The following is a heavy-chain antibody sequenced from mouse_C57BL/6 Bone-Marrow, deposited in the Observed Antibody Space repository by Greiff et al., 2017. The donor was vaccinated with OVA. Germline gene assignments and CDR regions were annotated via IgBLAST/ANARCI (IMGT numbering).Heavy chain of an antibody. CDR2: IRSKSNNYAT. J-gene: IGHJ4*01. V-gene: IGHV10-1*01. CDR3: VRHGYYAMDY. CDR1: GFSFNTYA. Sequence: GGGLVQPKGSLKLSCAASGFSFNTYAMNWVRQAPGKGLEWVARIRSKSNNYATYYVDSVKDRFTISRDDSESMLYLQMNNLKTEDTAMYYCVRHGYYAMDYWGQGTSVTVSS.